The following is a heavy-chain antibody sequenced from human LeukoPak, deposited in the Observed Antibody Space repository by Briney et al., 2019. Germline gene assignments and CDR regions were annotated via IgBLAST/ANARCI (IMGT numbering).Heavy chain of an antibody. CDR1: GYTFTGYY. CDR2: INPNSGGT. Sequence: GASVKVSCKASGYTFTGYYMHWVRQAPGQGLEWMGWINPNSGGTSYAQKFQGRVTMTRDMSTSTVYMELSSLRSEDTAVYYCASVLVGDSSGYHASLDYWGQGTLVTVSS. CDR3: ASVLVGDSSGYHASLDY. D-gene: IGHD3-22*01. V-gene: IGHV1-2*02. J-gene: IGHJ4*02.